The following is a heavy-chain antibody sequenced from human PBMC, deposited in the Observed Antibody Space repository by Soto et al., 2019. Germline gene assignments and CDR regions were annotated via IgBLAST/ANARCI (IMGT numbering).Heavy chain of an antibody. V-gene: IGHV2-26*01. Sequence: QVTLKESGPVLVKPTETLTLTCTVSGFSLSDTRMGVTWIRQPPGKALEWLAHIFSNDEKSYSTSLKSRLTISKDTSKSQVVLTMTNMDPGDTATYYCARRLIIEAGLIWFGELFSGCDIWGQGTMVTVSS. D-gene: IGHD3-10*01. CDR2: IFSNDEK. CDR1: GFSLSDTRMG. CDR3: ARRLIIEAGLIWFGELFSGCDI. J-gene: IGHJ3*02.